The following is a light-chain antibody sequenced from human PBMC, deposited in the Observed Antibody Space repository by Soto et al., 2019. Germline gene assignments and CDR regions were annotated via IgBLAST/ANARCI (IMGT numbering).Light chain of an antibody. J-gene: IGKJ5*01. CDR2: DAS. Sequence: DIQMTQSPSTLSASVGDRVTITCRASQRISRWLAWYQQKPGKAPKALIYDASTLRSGVPSRFSGGGSGTEFTLTISSLLPDDSATYYCQQYNTYSTFGQGTRLEIK. CDR3: QQYNTYST. V-gene: IGKV1-5*01. CDR1: QRISRW.